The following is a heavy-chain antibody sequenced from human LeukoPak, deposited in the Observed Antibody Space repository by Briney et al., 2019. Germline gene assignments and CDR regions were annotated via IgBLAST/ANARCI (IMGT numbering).Heavy chain of an antibody. CDR2: IYYSGST. V-gene: IGHV4-59*08. Sequence: SETLSLTCTVSGGSISNYYWSWIRQPPGKGLEWIGYIYYSGSTNYNPSLKSRVTISVDTSKNQFSLKLSSVTAADTAVYYCARGFLYYFDYWGQGTLVTVSS. CDR1: GGSISNYY. CDR3: ARGFLYYFDY. J-gene: IGHJ4*02.